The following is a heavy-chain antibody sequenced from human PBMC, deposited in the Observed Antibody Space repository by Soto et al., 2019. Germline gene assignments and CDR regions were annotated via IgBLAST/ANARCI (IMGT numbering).Heavy chain of an antibody. J-gene: IGHJ6*02. Sequence: ATLSLILPVHGASVNGYCWSWIRQPAGKGMEWIGEINHSRSTNYNPSIKSRVTISVDTSKNQFSLKLSSVTAANTAVYYCARGCGLGKGPEFYYYYGMDVWGQGTTVTVSS. CDR2: INHSRST. D-gene: IGHD3-10*01. V-gene: IGHV4-34*01. CDR3: ARGCGLGKGPEFYYYYGMDV. CDR1: GASVNGYC.